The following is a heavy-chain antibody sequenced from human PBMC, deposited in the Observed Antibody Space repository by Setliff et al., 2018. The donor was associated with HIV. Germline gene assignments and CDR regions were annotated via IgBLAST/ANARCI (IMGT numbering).Heavy chain of an antibody. CDR2: ISSYNGIT. V-gene: IGHV1-18*01. J-gene: IGHJ3*02. CDR1: GYTFTSYG. CDR3: ARIKARDDAFDI. Sequence: ASVKVSCKASGYTFTSYGISWVRQAPGQGLEWMGWISSYNGITKYSQKLQGRVTMTTDTSTSTAYMELRSLRSDDTAVYYCARIKARDDAFDIWGQGTMVTVSS.